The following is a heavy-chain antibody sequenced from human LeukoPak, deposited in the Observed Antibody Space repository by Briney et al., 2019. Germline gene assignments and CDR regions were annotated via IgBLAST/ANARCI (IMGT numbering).Heavy chain of an antibody. J-gene: IGHJ3*02. V-gene: IGHV1-18*01. CDR2: ISAYNGNT. CDR3: ARDPPDSSSWYWGNGFGAFDI. Sequence: GASVKVSCTASGYTFTSYGISWVRQAPGQGLEWMGWISAYNGNTNYAQKLQGRVTMTTDTSASTAYMELRSLRSDDTAVYYCARDPPDSSSWYWGNGFGAFDIRGQGTMVTVSS. D-gene: IGHD6-13*01. CDR1: GYTFTSYG.